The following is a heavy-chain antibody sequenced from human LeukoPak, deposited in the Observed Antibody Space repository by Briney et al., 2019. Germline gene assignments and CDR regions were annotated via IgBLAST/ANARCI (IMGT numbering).Heavy chain of an antibody. CDR3: TIQDRDILTGYYLGY. CDR2: IKSKTDGGTT. D-gene: IGHD3-9*01. J-gene: IGHJ4*02. CDR1: GFTFSSYS. V-gene: IGHV3-15*01. Sequence: PGGSLRLSCAASGFTFSSYSMNWVRQAPGKGLEWVGRIKSKTDGGTTDYAAPVKGRFTISRDDSKNTLYLQMNSLKTEDTAVYYCTIQDRDILTGYYLGYWGQGTLVTVSS.